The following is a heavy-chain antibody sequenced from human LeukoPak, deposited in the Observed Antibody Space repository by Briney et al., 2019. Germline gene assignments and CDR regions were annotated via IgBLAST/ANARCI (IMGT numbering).Heavy chain of an antibody. J-gene: IGHJ6*03. Sequence: ASVKVSCKAAGYTFPSYGITWVRQAPGQGLEWMGWISAYNGNTNYAQKLQGRVTMTTDTSTSTAYMELRSLRSDDTAVYYCARRIVAAGNYYYYMDVWGKGTTVTVSS. CDR1: GYTFPSYG. V-gene: IGHV1-18*01. CDR3: ARRIVAAGNYYYYMDV. CDR2: ISAYNGNT. D-gene: IGHD6-13*01.